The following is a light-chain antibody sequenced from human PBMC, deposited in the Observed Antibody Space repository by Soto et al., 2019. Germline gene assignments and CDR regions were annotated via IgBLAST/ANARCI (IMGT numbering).Light chain of an antibody. CDR2: GAY. V-gene: IGKV3-15*01. CDR3: QQYGRSPWT. CDR1: QSVSTN. Sequence: VMTQSPATLSVSPGERATLSCRASQSVSTNLAWYQQRPGQAPRLIISGAYTRATGIPARFSGSGSGTDFTLTISRLEPEDFAVYYCQQYGRSPWTFGQGTKVDIK. J-gene: IGKJ1*01.